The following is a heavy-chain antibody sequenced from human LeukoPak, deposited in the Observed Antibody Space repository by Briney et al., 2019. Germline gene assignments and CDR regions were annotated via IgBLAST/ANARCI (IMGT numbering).Heavy chain of an antibody. Sequence: SETLSPTCTVSGGSLSSYYWSWIRQPPGQGLKWIGYIYYSGSTNYNPSLKSRVTISVDTSKNQFSLKLSSVTAADTAVYYCARRGGYERGFDYWGQGTLVTVSS. CDR2: IYYSGST. V-gene: IGHV4-59*01. CDR3: ARRGGYERGFDY. CDR1: GGSLSSYY. D-gene: IGHD5-12*01. J-gene: IGHJ4*02.